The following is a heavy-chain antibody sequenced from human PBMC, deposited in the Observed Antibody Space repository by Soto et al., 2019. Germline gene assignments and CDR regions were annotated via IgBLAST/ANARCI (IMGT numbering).Heavy chain of an antibody. Sequence: EVQLVESGGGLIQPGGSLRLSCAASGFTFSGYWMHWVRQAPGKGLVWVSRINMDGSSTSYADSVKGRFTISRDNTKYTVNLQMNSRRVEDTAVYYCARGPDCGSGGCYRPGVYWGRGTLVTVSS. D-gene: IGHD2-15*01. V-gene: IGHV3-74*01. CDR1: GFTFSGYW. J-gene: IGHJ4*02. CDR2: INMDGSST. CDR3: ARGPDCGSGGCYRPGVY.